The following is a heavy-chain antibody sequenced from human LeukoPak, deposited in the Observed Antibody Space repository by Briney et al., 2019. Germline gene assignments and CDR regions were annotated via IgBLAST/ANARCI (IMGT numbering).Heavy chain of an antibody. J-gene: IGHJ4*02. Sequence: GGSLRLSCAASGFTFSSYAMSWVRQAPGKGLEWVSYISSSGSTIYYADSVKGRFTISRDNAKNSLYLQMNSLRAEDTAVYYCAREGWARETYYYDSSGYCDYWGQGTLVTVSS. CDR3: AREGWARETYYYDSSGYCDY. D-gene: IGHD3-22*01. V-gene: IGHV3-48*04. CDR2: ISSSGSTI. CDR1: GFTFSSYA.